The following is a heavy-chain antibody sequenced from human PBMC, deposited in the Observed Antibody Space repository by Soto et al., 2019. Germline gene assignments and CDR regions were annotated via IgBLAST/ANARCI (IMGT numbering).Heavy chain of an antibody. V-gene: IGHV4-30-2*01. Sequence: SVTMSLNCAVAGGSISSGGCYWSWIKKPPGKGLEWIGYIYHSGSTYYNPSLKSRVTISVDRSKNQFSLKLSSVTAADTAVYYCARAVVSSSSWSTSNDAFDIWGQGTMVTVSS. CDR1: GGSISSGGCY. CDR2: IYHSGST. J-gene: IGHJ3*02. D-gene: IGHD6-13*01. CDR3: ARAVVSSSSWSTSNDAFDI.